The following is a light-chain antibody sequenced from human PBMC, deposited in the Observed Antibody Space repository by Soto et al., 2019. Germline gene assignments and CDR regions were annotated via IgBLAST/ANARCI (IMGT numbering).Light chain of an antibody. J-gene: IGKJ5*01. V-gene: IGKV3-20*01. Sequence: ILSSLFPIIMSFSPLELSSHYRTHFQSVDSNYLACCQQKVVQTTRRILYGASGRADGIPPRFSGSGFGTDFIRTISKVQPADFSVYYCQQYGTPCSVTFGQGTRLEIK. CDR3: QQYGTPCSVT. CDR1: QSVDSNY. CDR2: GAS.